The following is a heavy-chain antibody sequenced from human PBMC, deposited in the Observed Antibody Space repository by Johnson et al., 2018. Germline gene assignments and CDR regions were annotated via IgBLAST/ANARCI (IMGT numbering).Heavy chain of an antibody. J-gene: IGHJ6*03. V-gene: IGHV4-59*01. CDR2: IYYSGST. Sequence: QVQLQESGPGLVKPSETLSLTCTVSGGSISSYYWRWIRQPPGKGLEWIGYIYYSGSTNYNPSLKSRVTISGDTSKYQFSLKLSSVTAADTAVYYCAKDSPPMDVWGKGTTVTVSS. CDR1: GGSISSYY. CDR3: AKDSPPMDV.